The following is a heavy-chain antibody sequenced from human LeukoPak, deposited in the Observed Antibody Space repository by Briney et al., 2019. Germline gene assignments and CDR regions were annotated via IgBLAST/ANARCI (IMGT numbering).Heavy chain of an antibody. V-gene: IGHV4-59*01. CDR1: GGSFSGYY. Sequence: SETLSLTCAVYGGSFSGYYWSWIRQPPGKGLEWIGYIYYSGSTNYNPSLKSRVTISVDTSKNQFSLKLSSVTAADTAVYYCARYYYGSGSYYRPSAYNWFDPWGQGTLVTVSS. J-gene: IGHJ5*02. D-gene: IGHD3-10*01. CDR3: ARYYYGSGSYYRPSAYNWFDP. CDR2: IYYSGST.